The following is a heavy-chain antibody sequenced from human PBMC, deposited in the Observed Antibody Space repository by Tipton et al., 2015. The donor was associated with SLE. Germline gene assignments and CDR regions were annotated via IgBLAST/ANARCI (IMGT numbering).Heavy chain of an antibody. CDR1: GGSFSGYY. V-gene: IGHV4-34*01. CDR2: INHSGST. D-gene: IGHD2-2*01. Sequence: TLSLTCAVYGGSFSGYYWSWIRQPPGKGLEWIGEINHSGSTNYNPSLKSRVTISVDTSKNQFSLKLSSVTAADTAVYYCARGLIYCSSTSCYDGYFDYWGQGTLVTVSS. CDR3: ARGLIYCSSTSCYDGYFDY. J-gene: IGHJ4*02.